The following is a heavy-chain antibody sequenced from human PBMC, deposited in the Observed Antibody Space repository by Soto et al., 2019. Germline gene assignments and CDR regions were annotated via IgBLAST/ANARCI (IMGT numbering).Heavy chain of an antibody. CDR3: ARGVTAGVDY. D-gene: IGHD1-26*01. J-gene: IGHJ4*02. CDR2: MQPSSGRT. CDR1: GYSFTSLD. Sequence: QVQLVQSGAEVREPGASVKVSCKASGYSFTSLDINWVRQTTGQGLEWMGWMQPSSGRTGYAQKFQGRVTRTRDTSINIAYMELSSLTSDDTAFYYCARGVTAGVDYWGQGTLVTVSS. V-gene: IGHV1-8*01.